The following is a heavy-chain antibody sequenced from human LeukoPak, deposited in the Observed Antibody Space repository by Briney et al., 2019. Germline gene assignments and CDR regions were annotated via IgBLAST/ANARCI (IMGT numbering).Heavy chain of an antibody. Sequence: GGSLRLSCAASGFTFSSYAMSWVRQAPGKGLEWVSAISGSGGSTYYADSVKGRFTISRDNSKNTLFLQMNSLRAEDTAVYYCAKALIAATGNDAFAIWGQGTMVTVSS. CDR1: GFTFSSYA. CDR3: AKALIAATGNDAFAI. J-gene: IGHJ3*02. D-gene: IGHD6-13*01. CDR2: ISGSGGST. V-gene: IGHV3-23*01.